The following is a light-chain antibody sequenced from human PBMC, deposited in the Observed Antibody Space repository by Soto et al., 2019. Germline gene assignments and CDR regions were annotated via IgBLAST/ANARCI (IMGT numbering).Light chain of an antibody. J-gene: IGKJ5*01. V-gene: IGKV3-20*01. CDR3: QQYGSSTIT. CDR2: GAS. CDR1: QSVSSSY. Sequence: EIVLTQSPGTLSLSPGDRATLSCRASQSVSSSYLAWYQQKPGQAPRLLIYGASSRATGDPDRFSGSGSGTDFTLTISRLEPEDFAVYYCQQYGSSTITFGQGTRLEIK.